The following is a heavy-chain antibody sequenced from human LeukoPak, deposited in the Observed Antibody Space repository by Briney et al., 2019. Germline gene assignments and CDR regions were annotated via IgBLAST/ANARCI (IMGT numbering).Heavy chain of an antibody. CDR3: VKVGLGGYIKGPTGT. V-gene: IGHV3-23*01. Sequence: PGGSLRLSCETSGFTFSSVALNWVRQAPGKGLEWVSAISAKGDDTFYADSVKGRFTISRDNSKSTLYLQMNALGAEDTVTYYCVKVGLGGYIKGPTGTWGQGTMVTVSS. CDR1: GFTFSSVA. CDR2: ISAKGDDT. D-gene: IGHD1-26*01. J-gene: IGHJ3*01.